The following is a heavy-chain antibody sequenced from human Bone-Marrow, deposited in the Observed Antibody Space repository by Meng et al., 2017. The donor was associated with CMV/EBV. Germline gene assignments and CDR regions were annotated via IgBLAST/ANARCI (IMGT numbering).Heavy chain of an antibody. Sequence: QGQTPAPGPAIVRPSWTLSPPSMFSGGSISSYYWSWIRQPAGKGLEWIGRIYTSGSTNYNPSLKSRVTMSVDTSKNQFSLKLSSVTAADTAVYYCARGSGYFDWLADWFDPWGQGTLVTVSS. CDR3: ARGSGYFDWLADWFDP. J-gene: IGHJ5*02. CDR2: IYTSGST. D-gene: IGHD3-9*01. V-gene: IGHV4-4*07. CDR1: GGSISSYY.